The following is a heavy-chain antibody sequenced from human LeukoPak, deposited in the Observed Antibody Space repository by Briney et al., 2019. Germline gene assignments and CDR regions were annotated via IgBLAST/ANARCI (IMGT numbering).Heavy chain of an antibody. CDR1: GYTFTSYY. CDR3: ARPHWCSSTSCAEYFQH. J-gene: IGHJ1*01. Sequence: ASVKVSCKASGYTFTSYYMHWVRQAPGQGLEWMGIINPSGGSTSYAQKFQGRVTMTTDTSISTAYMELSRLRSDDTAVYYCARPHWCSSTSCAEYFQHWGQGTLVTVSS. V-gene: IGHV1-46*01. D-gene: IGHD2-2*01. CDR2: INPSGGST.